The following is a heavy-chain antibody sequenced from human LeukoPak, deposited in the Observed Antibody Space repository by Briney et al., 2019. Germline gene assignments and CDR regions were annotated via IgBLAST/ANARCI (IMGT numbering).Heavy chain of an antibody. J-gene: IGHJ4*02. D-gene: IGHD4-17*01. V-gene: IGHV3-53*04. CDR3: ARDRSYGDFAWGY. CDR2: ISSGGTT. Sequence: GGSLRLSCAASGFTVSSNFMTWVRQAPGKGQKWVSVISSGGTTYYADSVKGRFTISRHISKNTVYLQMNSLRAEDTAVYYCARDRSYGDFAWGYWGQGTLVTVSS. CDR1: GFTVSSNF.